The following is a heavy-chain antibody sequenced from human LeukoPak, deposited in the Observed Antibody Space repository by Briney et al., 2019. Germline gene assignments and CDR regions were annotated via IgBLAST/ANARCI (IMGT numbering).Heavy chain of an antibody. Sequence: WETLSLTCTVSGGSFTSHYWTWVRQSPGKELDWIGYIYYIGSTNDNASLTNRLTISIATTKNQSPLQLSSATRADTPVCYSGRELSPVYFVSWGQGTLVTVSS. V-gene: IGHV4-59*11. CDR1: GGSFTSHY. CDR3: GRELSPVYFVS. J-gene: IGHJ4*02. CDR2: IYYIGST. D-gene: IGHD3-16*02.